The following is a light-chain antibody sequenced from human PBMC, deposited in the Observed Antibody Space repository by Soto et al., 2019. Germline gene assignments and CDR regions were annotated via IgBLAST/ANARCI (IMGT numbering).Light chain of an antibody. V-gene: IGLV2-8*01. CDR3: SSYASSTSV. Sequence: QSVLTQPPSASGSPGQSVTISCTGTSSDVGGYNYVSWYQQHPGKAPKLIIYEVSKRPSGVPDRFSGSKSGNTASLTVSGLQTEDEADYYCSSYASSTSVFGTGTKVTVL. CDR1: SSDVGGYNY. CDR2: EVS. J-gene: IGLJ1*01.